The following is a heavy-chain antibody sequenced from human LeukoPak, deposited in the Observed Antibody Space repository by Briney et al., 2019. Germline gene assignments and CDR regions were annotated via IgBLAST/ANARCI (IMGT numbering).Heavy chain of an antibody. CDR2: IYSGGST. CDR3: ASRIAAAGTLSFDY. Sequence: PGGSLRLSCAASGFTVSSNYMSWVRQAPGKGLEWVSVIYSGGSTYYADSVKGRFTISRDNSKDTLYLQMNSLRAEDTAVYYCASRIAAAGTLSFDYWGQGTLVTVSS. D-gene: IGHD6-13*01. J-gene: IGHJ4*02. CDR1: GFTVSSNY. V-gene: IGHV3-53*01.